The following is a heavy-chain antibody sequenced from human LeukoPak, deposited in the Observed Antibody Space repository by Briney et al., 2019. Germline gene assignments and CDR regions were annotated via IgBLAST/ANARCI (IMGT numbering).Heavy chain of an antibody. J-gene: IGHJ5*02. D-gene: IGHD2-2*02. CDR1: GYTFSSYG. Sequence: ASVKVSCKASGYTFSSYGVSWVRQAPGQGLEWMGWISAYNGNTIYAQKLQGRVTMTTDTSTSTAYMELRSLRSDDTAVYYCARDGDHCGSTSCYSWFDPWGQGTLVTVSS. V-gene: IGHV1-18*01. CDR3: ARDGDHCGSTSCYSWFDP. CDR2: ISAYNGNT.